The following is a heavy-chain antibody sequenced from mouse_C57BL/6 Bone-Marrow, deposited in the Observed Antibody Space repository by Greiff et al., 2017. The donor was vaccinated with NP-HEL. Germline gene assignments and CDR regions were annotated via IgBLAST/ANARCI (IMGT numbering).Heavy chain of an antibody. J-gene: IGHJ3*01. CDR3: ANQALGDYYGSSSAY. V-gene: IGHV1-50*01. D-gene: IGHD1-1*01. CDR1: GYTFTSYW. Sequence: QVQLQQPGAELVKPGASVKLSCKASGYTFTSYWMQWVKQRPGQGLEWIGEIDPSDGYTNYNQKFKGKATLTVDTSSSTAYMQLSSLTSEDSAVYYCANQALGDYYGSSSAYWGQGILVTVSA. CDR2: IDPSDGYT.